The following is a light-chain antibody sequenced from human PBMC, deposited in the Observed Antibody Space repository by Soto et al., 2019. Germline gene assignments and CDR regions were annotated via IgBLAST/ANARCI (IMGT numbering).Light chain of an antibody. Sequence: DIQMTQSPSSLSASVGERVTITCRASQSIDKYLNWYQHKPGKAPYLLIYATSHLRSGVPTRFSGSGTGTSFTLTISSLQYEELATYYCQQSYSSPGTFGRGTKVDLK. J-gene: IGKJ1*01. CDR3: QQSYSSPGT. V-gene: IGKV1-39*01. CDR1: QSIDKY. CDR2: ATS.